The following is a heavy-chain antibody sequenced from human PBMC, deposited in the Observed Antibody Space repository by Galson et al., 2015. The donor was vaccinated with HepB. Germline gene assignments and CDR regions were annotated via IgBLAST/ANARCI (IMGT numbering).Heavy chain of an antibody. D-gene: IGHD6-13*01. J-gene: IGHJ4*02. CDR2: IYSGGST. CDR3: ARIAAAGLFDY. Sequence: SLRLSCAASGFTVSSNYMSWVRQAPEKGLGWVSVIYSGGSTYYADSVKGRFTISRDNSKNTLYLQMNSLRAEDTAVYYCARIAAAGLFDYWGQGTLVTVSS. CDR1: GFTVSSNY. V-gene: IGHV3-66*02.